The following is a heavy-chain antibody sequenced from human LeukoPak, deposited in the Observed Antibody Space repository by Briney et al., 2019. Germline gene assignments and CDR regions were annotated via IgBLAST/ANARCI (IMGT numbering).Heavy chain of an antibody. D-gene: IGHD4-17*01. Sequence: SETLSLTCTVSGGSISSSSYYWGWIRQPPGKGLEWIGSIYYSGSTYYNPSLKSRVTISVDTSRNQFSLKLSSVTAADTAVYYCARQTDYGGNYFDYWGQGTLVTVSS. CDR3: ARQTDYGGNYFDY. V-gene: IGHV4-39*01. CDR2: IYYSGST. CDR1: GGSISSSSYY. J-gene: IGHJ4*02.